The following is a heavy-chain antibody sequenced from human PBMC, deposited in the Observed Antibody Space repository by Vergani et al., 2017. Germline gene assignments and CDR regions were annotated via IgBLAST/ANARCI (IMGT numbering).Heavy chain of an antibody. J-gene: IGHJ4*02. CDR2: INPSGGST. CDR1: GYTFTNYY. V-gene: IGHV1-46*03. CDR3: ARPHGDILPPDPRRLDY. Sequence: QVMLVQSGAEVKKPGASVRVSCKTSGYTFTNYYIHWVRQAPGQGLEWMGIINPSGGSTTYAQQFQGRITMTRDTSTSTVYMDLINLRSEDTAVYYCARPHGDILPPDPRRLDYGGQGTLVTVSS.